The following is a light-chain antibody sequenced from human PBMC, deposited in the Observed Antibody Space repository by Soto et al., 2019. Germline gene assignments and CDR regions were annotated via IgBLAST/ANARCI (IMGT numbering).Light chain of an antibody. CDR2: EVF. CDR1: SSDVGGYNY. CDR3: CSYTTTSTFV. J-gene: IGLJ3*02. V-gene: IGLV2-14*03. Sequence: QSVLTQPASVSGSPGQSITISCTGTSSDVGGYNYVSWYQQHPGKVPKLMIYEVFRRPSGISDRFSGSKSGSTASLTISGLQAEDEADYYCCSYTTTSTFVFGGGTQLTVL.